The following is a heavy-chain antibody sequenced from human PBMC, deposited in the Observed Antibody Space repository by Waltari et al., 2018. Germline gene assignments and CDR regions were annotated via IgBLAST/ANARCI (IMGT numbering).Heavy chain of an antibody. D-gene: IGHD3-10*01. CDR3: ARQARYYGDY. CDR2: IYHSGST. CDR1: GYSISSGYY. Sequence: QVQLQESGPGLVKPSETLSLTCAVSGYSISSGYYWGWIRQPPGKGLEWIGSIYHSGSTYDNPSLKSRVTISVDTSKNQFSLKLSSVTAADTAVYYCARQARYYGDYWGQGTLVTVSS. J-gene: IGHJ4*02. V-gene: IGHV4-38-2*01.